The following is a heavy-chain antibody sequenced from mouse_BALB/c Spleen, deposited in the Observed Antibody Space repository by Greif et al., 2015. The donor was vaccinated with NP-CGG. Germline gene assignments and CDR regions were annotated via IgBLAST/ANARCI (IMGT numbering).Heavy chain of an antibody. CDR3: AKGGDGYAMDY. J-gene: IGHJ4*01. CDR2: IWGDGST. V-gene: IGHV2-3*01. CDR1: GFSLTSYG. Sequence: VQLQQSGPGLVAPSQSLSITCTVSGFSLTSYGVSWVRQPPGKGLEWLGVIWGDGSTNYHSALISRLSISKDNSRSQVFLKLNSLQTEDTATDYCAKGGDGYAMDYWGQGTSLTVSS.